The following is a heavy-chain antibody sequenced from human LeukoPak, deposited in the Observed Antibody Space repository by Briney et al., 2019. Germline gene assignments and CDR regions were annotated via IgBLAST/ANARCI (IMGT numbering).Heavy chain of an antibody. CDR3: AKAANEWELLAGYFDY. D-gene: IGHD1-26*01. V-gene: IGHV3-30*02. Sequence: GGSLRLSCAASGFIFNSYGMHWVRQAPGKGLEWVAFIRYDGSNKYYADSVKGRFTISRDNSKNTLYLQMNSLRAEDTAVYYCAKAANEWELLAGYFDYWGQGTLVTVSS. CDR1: GFIFNSYG. CDR2: IRYDGSNK. J-gene: IGHJ4*02.